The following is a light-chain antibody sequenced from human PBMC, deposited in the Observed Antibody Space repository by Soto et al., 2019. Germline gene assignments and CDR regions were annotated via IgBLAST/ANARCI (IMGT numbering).Light chain of an antibody. Sequence: SVLPQSPSTLSLSPGERSTLSCISSQSVSIYLAWYQQRPGQAPRLLIYDASNRATGIPARFSGSGSGTDFTLTISSLEPEDFAVYYCQQRSNWPPITFGQGTRLEIK. V-gene: IGKV3-11*01. CDR3: QQRSNWPPIT. CDR2: DAS. CDR1: QSVSIY. J-gene: IGKJ5*01.